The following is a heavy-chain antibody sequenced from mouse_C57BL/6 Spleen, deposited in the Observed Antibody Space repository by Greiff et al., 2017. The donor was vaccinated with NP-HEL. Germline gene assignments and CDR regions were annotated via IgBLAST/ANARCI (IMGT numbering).Heavy chain of an antibody. Sequence: VQLKQSGAELVRPGASVKLSCTASGFNIKDDYMHWVKQRPEQGLEWIGWIDPENGDTEYASKFQGKATITADTSSNTAYLQLSSLTSEDTAVYYGTFITTVVATEFDVWGTGTTVTVSS. J-gene: IGHJ1*03. CDR3: TFITTVVATEFDV. CDR2: IDPENGDT. CDR1: GFNIKDDY. V-gene: IGHV14-4*01. D-gene: IGHD1-1*01.